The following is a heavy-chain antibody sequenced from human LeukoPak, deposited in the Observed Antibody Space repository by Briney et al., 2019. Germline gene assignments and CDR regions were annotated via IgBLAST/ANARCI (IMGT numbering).Heavy chain of an antibody. CDR1: GGSFSDYY. CDR2: INHSGST. Sequence: SETPSLTCAVYGGSFSDYYWTWIRQPPGKGLEWTGEINHSGSTNYNPSLKSQVTISVDTSKSQVSLKLSSVAAADTAVYYCARGRAWFDPWGQGTLVTVSS. V-gene: IGHV4-34*01. CDR3: ARGRAWFDP. J-gene: IGHJ5*02.